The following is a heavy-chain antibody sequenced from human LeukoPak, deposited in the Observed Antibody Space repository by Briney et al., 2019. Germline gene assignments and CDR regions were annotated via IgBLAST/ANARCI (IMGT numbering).Heavy chain of an antibody. CDR2: INPDTGDT. CDR1: GYTFTGYF. Sequence: GASVKVSCKTSGYTFTGYFLHWVRQAPGQGLEWMGWINPDTGDTNYARKFQGRVTMTRDTSISTAYMELSRLRSDDTAVYYCARVQCGGDCLSSSLDYWGQGTLVTVSS. CDR3: ARVQCGGDCLSSSLDY. J-gene: IGHJ4*02. D-gene: IGHD2-21*02. V-gene: IGHV1-2*02.